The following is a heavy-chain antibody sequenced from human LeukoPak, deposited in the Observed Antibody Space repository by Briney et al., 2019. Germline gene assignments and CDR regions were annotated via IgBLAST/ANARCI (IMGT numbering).Heavy chain of an antibody. Sequence: ASVKVSCKASGYTFTGYYMHWVRQAPGQGLEWMGWINPHSGGTKYAQKFQGRVTMTRDTSISTAYMELSRLRSDDTAVYYCAIITMVRGATDYWGQGTLVAVSS. D-gene: IGHD3-10*01. CDR3: AIITMVRGATDY. J-gene: IGHJ4*02. V-gene: IGHV1-2*02. CDR2: INPHSGGT. CDR1: GYTFTGYY.